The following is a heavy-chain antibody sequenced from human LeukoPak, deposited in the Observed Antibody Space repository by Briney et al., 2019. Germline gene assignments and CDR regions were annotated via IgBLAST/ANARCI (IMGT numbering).Heavy chain of an antibody. D-gene: IGHD5-24*01. CDR3: AKDRRGDYYYYMDV. CDR2: IRYDGSNK. V-gene: IGHV3-30*02. J-gene: IGHJ6*03. Sequence: PGGSLRLSCAASGSTFSSYGMHWVRQAPGKGLEGVAFIRYDGSNKYYADSVKGRFTISRDNSKNTLYLQMNSLRAEDTAVYYCAKDRRGDYYYYMDVWGKGTTVTVSS. CDR1: GSTFSSYG.